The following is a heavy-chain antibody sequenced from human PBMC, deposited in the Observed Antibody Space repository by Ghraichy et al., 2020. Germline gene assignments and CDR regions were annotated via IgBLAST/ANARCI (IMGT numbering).Heavy chain of an antibody. V-gene: IGHV3-7*04. CDR3: ARAADGYQ. CDR1: GFNFSSNW. Sequence: GESLRLSCSASGFNFSSNWMSWVRQAPGKGLEWVANIRQDGSSKYYVESARGRFTISRDNAKSSLYLQMNSLRADDTGVYYCARAADGYQWGRGTLVTVTS. D-gene: IGHD5-24*01. CDR2: IRQDGSSK. J-gene: IGHJ4*02.